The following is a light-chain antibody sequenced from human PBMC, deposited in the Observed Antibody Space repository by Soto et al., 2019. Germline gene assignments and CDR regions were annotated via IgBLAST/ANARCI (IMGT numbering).Light chain of an antibody. J-gene: IGLJ1*01. CDR1: SGHSSYI. Sequence: QTVVTQSSSASASLGSSVRLTCTLSSGHSSYIIAWHQQQPGKAPRYLMKLEGSGSYNKGSGVPDRFSGSSSGADRYLTISNLQFEDEADYYCETWDSNIPYVFGTGTKVTVL. CDR2: LEGSGSY. V-gene: IGLV4-60*02. CDR3: ETWDSNIPYV.